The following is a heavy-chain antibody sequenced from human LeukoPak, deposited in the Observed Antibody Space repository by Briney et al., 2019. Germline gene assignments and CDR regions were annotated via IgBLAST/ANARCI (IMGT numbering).Heavy chain of an antibody. V-gene: IGHV3-7*01. CDR3: ARDSLPHDYGDLTSLAI. J-gene: IGHJ3*02. D-gene: IGHD4-17*01. CDR1: GFTFSSYW. CDR2: IKQDGSEK. Sequence: GGSLRLSCAASGFTFSSYWMSWVRQAPGKGLEWVANIKQDGSEKYYVDSVKGRFTISRDNAKNSLYLQMNSLRAEDTAVYYCARDSLPHDYGDLTSLAIWGQGTMVTVSS.